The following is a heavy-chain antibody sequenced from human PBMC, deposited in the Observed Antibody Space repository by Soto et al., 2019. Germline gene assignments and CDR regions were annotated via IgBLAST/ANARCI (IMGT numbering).Heavy chain of an antibody. J-gene: IGHJ4*02. CDR2: MYWDDDK. D-gene: IGHD1-7*01. CDR1: GFSLSTSGVG. CDR3: AHRRIGVSQWNYGDFDY. Sequence: QITLKESGPTLVKPTQTLTLTCTFSGFSLSTSGVGVGWIRQPPGKALEWLVIMYWDDDKRYSPSLRSRLTITKDTSRNQVALTMTNVDPVDTATYFCAHRRIGVSQWNYGDFDYWGQGTLVTVSS. V-gene: IGHV2-5*02.